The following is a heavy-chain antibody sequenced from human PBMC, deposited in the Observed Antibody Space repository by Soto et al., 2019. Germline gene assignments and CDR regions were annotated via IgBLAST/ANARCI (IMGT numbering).Heavy chain of an antibody. CDR3: VRDRGLTAVGGTGYFDL. V-gene: IGHV3-30*03. Sequence: QVQLVESGGGVVQPGKSLRLSCAASGFPFSRHAMYWVRQAPGKGLEWVATISFDGGLKYYADSVKGRFTFSRDNSKNMLYLQMNSLTPEGTAVFQCVRDRGLTAVGGTGYFDLWGQGTLVTVSS. CDR2: ISFDGGLK. CDR1: GFPFSRHA. J-gene: IGHJ4*02. D-gene: IGHD6-19*01.